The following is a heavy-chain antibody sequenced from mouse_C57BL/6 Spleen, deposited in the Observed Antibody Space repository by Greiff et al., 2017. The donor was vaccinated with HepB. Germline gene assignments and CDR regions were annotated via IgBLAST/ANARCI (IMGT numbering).Heavy chain of an antibody. Sequence: VQLQQSGAELVKPGASVKMSCKASGYTFTTYPIEWMKQNHGKSLEWIGNFHPYNDDTKYNEKFKGKATLTVEKSSSTVYLELSRLTSDDSAVYDCAMGHIDYSIYFDYWGQGTTLTVSS. CDR2: FHPYNDDT. V-gene: IGHV1-47*01. CDR1: GYTFTTYP. CDR3: AMGHIDYSIYFDY. J-gene: IGHJ2*01. D-gene: IGHD2-5*01.